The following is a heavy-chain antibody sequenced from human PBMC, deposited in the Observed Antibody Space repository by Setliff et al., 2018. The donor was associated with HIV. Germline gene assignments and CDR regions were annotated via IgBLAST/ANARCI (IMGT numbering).Heavy chain of an antibody. CDR3: ARGGLGVVGAIDY. J-gene: IGHJ4*02. CDR1: GRSFGGYY. V-gene: IGHV4-34*01. D-gene: IGHD2-15*01. CDR2: IIHSGGT. Sequence: AGTLCLTCAVYGRSFGGYYWTWIRQPPGRGLEWIGEIIHSGGTNYNGSLKSRVTISVDTSKDQFSLKLSSVTAADTAVYYCARGGLGVVGAIDYWSQGTLVTVSS.